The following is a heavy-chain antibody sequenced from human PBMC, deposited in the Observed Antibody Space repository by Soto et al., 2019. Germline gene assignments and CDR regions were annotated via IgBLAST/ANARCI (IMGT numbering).Heavy chain of an antibody. Sequence: GESLKISCKGSGYSFTSYWIGWVRQMPGKGLEWMGIIYPGDSDTRYSPSLQGQVTISADKSISTAYLQWSSLRDSDTAMYYCARRRDTAMDGLYCYYDGMDVWGQGTTVTVSS. CDR1: GYSFTSYW. D-gene: IGHD5-18*01. CDR3: ARRRDTAMDGLYCYYDGMDV. J-gene: IGHJ6*02. V-gene: IGHV5-51*01. CDR2: IYPGDSDT.